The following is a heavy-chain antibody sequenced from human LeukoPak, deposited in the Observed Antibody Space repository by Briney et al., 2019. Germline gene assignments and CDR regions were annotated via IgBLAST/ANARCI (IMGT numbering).Heavy chain of an antibody. V-gene: IGHV1-2*02. CDR3: ARAVSGTLGGAFDI. Sequence: ASVKVSCKASGYTFIDYSIHWMRQTPGQGLEWLGWINPNSGVTRYAQKFQDRVTMTRDTAAYMELSSLKSDDTAVYYCARAVSGTLGGAFDIWGQGTAVTVSS. CDR2: INPNSGVT. D-gene: IGHD1-7*01. CDR1: GYTFIDYS. J-gene: IGHJ3*02.